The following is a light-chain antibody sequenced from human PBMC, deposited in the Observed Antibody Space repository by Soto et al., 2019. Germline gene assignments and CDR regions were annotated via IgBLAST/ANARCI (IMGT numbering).Light chain of an antibody. V-gene: IGLV2-14*01. J-gene: IGLJ1*01. CDR1: SSDVGGYNY. Sequence: QSALTQPASVSGSPGQSITISCTGTSSDVGGYNYVSWYQQHPGKAPKFMIYDVSNRPSGVSNRFSGSKSDNTASLPISGLQAEDEADYYCSSYTRTSFNFVWGTGTKLTVL. CDR2: DVS. CDR3: SSYTRTSFNFV.